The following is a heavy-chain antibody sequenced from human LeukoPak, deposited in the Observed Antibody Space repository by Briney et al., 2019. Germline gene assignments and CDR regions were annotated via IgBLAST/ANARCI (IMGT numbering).Heavy chain of an antibody. V-gene: IGHV3-21*01. J-gene: IGHJ4*02. CDR3: ASQYCGGDCYNY. CDR1: GFTFSSYS. CDR2: ISSSSSSYI. D-gene: IGHD2-21*02. Sequence: GGSLRLSCAASGFTFSSYSMNWVRQAPGKGLEWVSSISSSSSSYIYYADSVKGRFTISRDNAKNSLYLQMNSLRAEDTAVYYCASQYCGGDCYNYWGQGTLVTVSS.